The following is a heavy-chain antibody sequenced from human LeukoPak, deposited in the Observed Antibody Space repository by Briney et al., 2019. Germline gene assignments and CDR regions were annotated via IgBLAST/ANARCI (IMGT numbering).Heavy chain of an antibody. CDR1: GFTFSSYA. J-gene: IGHJ6*02. D-gene: IGHD2-15*01. Sequence: GGSLRLSCAASGFTFSSYAMSWVRQAPGKGLEGVSAISGSGGSTYYADSVKGRFTISRDNSKNTLYLQMSSLRAEDTAVYYCAKVSGSFPRYYGMDVWGQGTTVTVSS. CDR3: AKVSGSFPRYYGMDV. V-gene: IGHV3-23*01. CDR2: ISGSGGST.